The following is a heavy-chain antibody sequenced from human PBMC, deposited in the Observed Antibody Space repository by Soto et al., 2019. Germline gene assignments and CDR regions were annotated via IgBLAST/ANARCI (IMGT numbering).Heavy chain of an antibody. D-gene: IGHD6-13*01. CDR3: AKDQGSSWYEIDY. J-gene: IGHJ4*02. CDR2: ISGSGGST. V-gene: IGHV3-23*01. CDR1: GFTFSNYA. Sequence: TGGPLRLSCAASGFTFSNYALTWVRQAPGKGLEWVSTISGSGGSTYYADSVKGRFTISRDNSKNTLYLQMNSLRAEDTAVYYCAKDQGSSWYEIDYWGQGTLVTVSS.